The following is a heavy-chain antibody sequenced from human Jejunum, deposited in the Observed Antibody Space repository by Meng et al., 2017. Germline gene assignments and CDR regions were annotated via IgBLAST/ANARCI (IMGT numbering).Heavy chain of an antibody. V-gene: IGHV3-48*03. J-gene: IGHJ4*02. Sequence: GESLKISCAASGFTLSDYEMSWVRLAPGKGLEWVAYMSSSSSGSTIYYVDSVKGRFTISRDTANTSLYLQMGSLRADDTAIYYCARGNPLGSYWGQGTLVTVAS. CDR2: MSSSSSGSTI. CDR3: ARGNPLGSY. D-gene: IGHD3-10*01. CDR1: GFTLSDYE.